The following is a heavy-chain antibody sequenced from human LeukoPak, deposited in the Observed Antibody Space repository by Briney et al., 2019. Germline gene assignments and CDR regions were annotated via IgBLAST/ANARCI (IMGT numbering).Heavy chain of an antibody. CDR3: ARDIRDSRGYYLDY. D-gene: IGHD3-22*01. CDR1: GFTFSSYA. V-gene: IGHV3-30*04. J-gene: IGHJ4*02. CDR2: ISYGGSNK. Sequence: GGSLRLSCAASGFTFSSYAMHWVRQAPGKGLEWVAVISYGGSNKYYADSVKCRFTISRDNSKNTLYLQMNSLRAEDTAVYYYARDIRDSRGYYLDYRGQGTLVTVSS.